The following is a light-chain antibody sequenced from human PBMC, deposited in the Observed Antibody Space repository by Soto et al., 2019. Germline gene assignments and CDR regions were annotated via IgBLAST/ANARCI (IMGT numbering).Light chain of an antibody. J-gene: IGKJ2*01. V-gene: IGKV3-15*01. CDR1: QSLSSD. Sequence: EMVMTQSPATLSVSPGERAIVSCRATQSLSSDLAWYQQRPGQAPRLLIFGASTSAAGIPARFSGSGSETEFTLSVSSLLSEDFAIYYCQQYNNCPPTFGQGTKLEIK. CDR2: GAS. CDR3: QQYNNCPPT.